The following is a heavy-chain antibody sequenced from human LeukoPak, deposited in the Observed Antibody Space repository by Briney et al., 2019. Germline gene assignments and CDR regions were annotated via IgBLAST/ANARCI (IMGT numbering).Heavy chain of an antibody. CDR1: GYTFTYYY. CDR3: ARSGFSTGFYMDF. V-gene: IGHV1-2*02. CDR2: IDPPSGAT. D-gene: IGHD6-19*01. Sequence: ASVKVSFKSSGYTFTYYYIHWVRQAPGQGLEWMGWIDPPSGATNYAQKFQDTVTMTRDTSIGTAYMEVRRLKSDDTAVYYCARSGFSTGFYMDFWGQGTLVPVSS. J-gene: IGHJ4*02.